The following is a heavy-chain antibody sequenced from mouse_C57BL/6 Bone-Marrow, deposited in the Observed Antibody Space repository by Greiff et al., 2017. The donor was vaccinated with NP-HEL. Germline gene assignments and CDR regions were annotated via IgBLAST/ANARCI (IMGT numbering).Heavy chain of an antibody. V-gene: IGHV1-7*01. CDR3: AKGVYGNSFAY. CDR2: INPSSGYT. Sequence: QVQLQQSGAELAKPGASVKLSCKASGYTFTSYWMHWVKQWPGQGLEWIGYINPSSGYTKYNQKFKDKATLTADKSSSTAYMQLSSLTYEDSAVYYCAKGVYGNSFAYWGQGTLVTVSA. J-gene: IGHJ3*01. D-gene: IGHD2-1*01. CDR1: GYTFTSYW.